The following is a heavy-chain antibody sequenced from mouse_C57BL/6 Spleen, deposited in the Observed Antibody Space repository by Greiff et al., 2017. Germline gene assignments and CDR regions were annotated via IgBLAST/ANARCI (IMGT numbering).Heavy chain of an antibody. J-gene: IGHJ2*01. Sequence: VQLQQSGPELVKPGASVKISCKASGYTFTDYYMNWVKQSHGQSLEWIGKINPNSGGTIYNQKFKGKATLTVDKSSSTAYMELRSLTSEDTAVYYCARKEDAYCEDWGQGTTLTVSS. CDR2: INPNSGGT. V-gene: IGHV1-18*01. CDR3: ARKEDAYCED. CDR1: GYTFTDYY.